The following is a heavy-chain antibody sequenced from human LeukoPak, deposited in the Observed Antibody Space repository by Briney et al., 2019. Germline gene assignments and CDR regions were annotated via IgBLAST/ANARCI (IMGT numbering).Heavy chain of an antibody. J-gene: IGHJ4*02. D-gene: IGHD6-13*01. Sequence: GGSLRLSCAASGFTFSSYAMSWVRQAPGKGLEWVSAISGSGGSTCYADSVKGRFTISRDNSKNTLYLQMNSLRAEDTAVYYCAAHLGIAAAGTFDYWGQGTLVTASS. V-gene: IGHV3-23*01. CDR1: GFTFSSYA. CDR2: ISGSGGST. CDR3: AAHLGIAAAGTFDY.